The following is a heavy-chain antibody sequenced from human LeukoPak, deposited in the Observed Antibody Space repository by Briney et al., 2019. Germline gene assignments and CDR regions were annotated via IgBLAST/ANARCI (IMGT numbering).Heavy chain of an antibody. Sequence: PGGSLRLSCAASGYTFSNAWMSWVRQAPGQGLEWVGRIKSKTDGATTDHAAPVKGRLTISTAETKNTLYLQMISLKTEDTAVYYCTTRYYGSGSYIDYWGQGTLVTVSS. J-gene: IGHJ4*02. CDR1: GYTFSNAW. D-gene: IGHD3-10*01. CDR2: IKSKTDGATT. CDR3: TTRYYGSGSYIDY. V-gene: IGHV3-15*01.